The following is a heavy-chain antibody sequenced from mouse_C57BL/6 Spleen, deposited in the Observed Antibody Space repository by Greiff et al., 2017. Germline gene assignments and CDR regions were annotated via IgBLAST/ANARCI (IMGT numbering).Heavy chain of an antibody. J-gene: IGHJ4*01. V-gene: IGHV1-69*01. CDR3: ARLDYGNYPYAMDY. CDR1: GYTFTSYW. D-gene: IGHD2-1*01. CDR2: IDPSDSYT. Sequence: QVQLQQPGAELVMPGASVKLSCKASGYTFTSYWMHWVKQRPGQGLEWIGEIDPSDSYTNYNQKFKGKSTLTVDKSSSTAYMQLSSLTSEDSAVYYCARLDYGNYPYAMDYWGQGTSVTVSS.